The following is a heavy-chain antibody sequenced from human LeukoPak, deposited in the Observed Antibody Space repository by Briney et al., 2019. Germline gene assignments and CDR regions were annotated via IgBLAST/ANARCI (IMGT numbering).Heavy chain of an antibody. J-gene: IGHJ3*02. Sequence: ASVKVSCKASAYTFTIYTIHWVRQAPGQRLEWMGWINAGNGNTRYSQNFQGSVTITRDTSATTAYMELSSLRSEDTAVYYCARTTRSWYEDNDAFDIWGQGTTVTVSS. CDR2: INAGNGNT. CDR1: AYTFTIYT. V-gene: IGHV1-3*01. D-gene: IGHD6-13*01. CDR3: ARTTRSWYEDNDAFDI.